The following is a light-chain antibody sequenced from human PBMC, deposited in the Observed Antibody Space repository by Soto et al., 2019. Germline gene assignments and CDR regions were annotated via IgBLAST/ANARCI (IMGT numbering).Light chain of an antibody. J-gene: IGLJ1*01. CDR2: DVS. CDR3: CSYAGSYTFYV. V-gene: IGLV2-11*01. Sequence: QSVLTQPRSLSGSPGQSVTISCTGTSSDFGGYNYVSWYQQHPGKAPKLMIYDVSKRPSGVPDRFSGSKSGNTASLTISGLQAEDEADYYCCSYAGSYTFYVFGTGTKVTVL. CDR1: SSDFGGYNY.